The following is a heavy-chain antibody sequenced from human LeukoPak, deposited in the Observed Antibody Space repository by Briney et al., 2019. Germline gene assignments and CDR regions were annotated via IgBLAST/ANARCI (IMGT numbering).Heavy chain of an antibody. CDR3: ARDRRGYSYGYYYYYYMDV. CDR2: IYYTGST. J-gene: IGHJ6*03. V-gene: IGHV4-38-2*02. CDR1: GYSISSGYF. Sequence: SETLSLTCTVSGYSISSGYFWGWIRQPPGKGLEWIGSIYYTGSTYYNPSLKSRVTISVDTSKNQFSLKLSSVTAADTAVYYCARDRRGYSYGYYYYYYMDVWGKGTTVTVSS. D-gene: IGHD5-18*01.